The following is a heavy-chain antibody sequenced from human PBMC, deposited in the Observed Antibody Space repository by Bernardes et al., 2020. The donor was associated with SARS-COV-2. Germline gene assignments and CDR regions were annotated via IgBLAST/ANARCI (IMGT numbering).Heavy chain of an antibody. D-gene: IGHD4-4*01. CDR1: GYTFTNYY. CDR2: INPDGGST. CDR3: AREGLHQETIDAFDI. J-gene: IGHJ3*02. V-gene: IGHV1-46*01. Sequence: SVKVSCKASGYTFTNYYMHWVRQAPGQGLDYMGIINPDGGSTSYAQKFQDRVTMTRDTSTSTVYMELSSLRSEDTAIYFCAREGLHQETIDAFDIWGQGTMVTVSS.